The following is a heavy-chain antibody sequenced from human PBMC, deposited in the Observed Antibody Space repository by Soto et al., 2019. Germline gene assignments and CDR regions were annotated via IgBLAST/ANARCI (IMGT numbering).Heavy chain of an antibody. CDR2: IFYSGTT. J-gene: IGHJ5*02. Sequence: SETLSLTCAVSGGSISTTHWWTWIRQHPGKGLEWIGYIFYSGTTYYNPSLKSRVTISVDTSKNQFSLKLSSVTAADTAVYYCARSVDPWGQGTLVTVSS. CDR1: GGSISTTHW. V-gene: IGHV4-31*11. CDR3: ARSVDP.